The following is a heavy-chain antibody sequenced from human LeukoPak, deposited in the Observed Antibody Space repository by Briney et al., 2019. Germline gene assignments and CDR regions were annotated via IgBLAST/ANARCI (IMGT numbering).Heavy chain of an antibody. CDR3: ARRRSSTLIDY. CDR2: IYPGDSDT. J-gene: IGHJ4*02. D-gene: IGHD3-10*01. CDR1: GYSFSSYW. Sequence: HGESLNISCKGSGYSFSSYWIAWVRQMPGKGLEWMGIIYPGDSDTTYSPSFQGQVTISADKSISTASLQWSSLKASDTAMYFCARRRSSTLIDYWGQGTLVTVSS. V-gene: IGHV5-51*01.